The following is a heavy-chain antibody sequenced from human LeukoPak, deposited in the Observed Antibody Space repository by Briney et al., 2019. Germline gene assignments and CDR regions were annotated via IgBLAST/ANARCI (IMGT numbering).Heavy chain of an antibody. Sequence: GGSLRLSCAASGFAFSSYSMNWVRQAPGKGLEWVGRIKSKTDGGTTDYAAPVKGRFTISRDDSKNTLYLQMNSLRAEDTAVYYCARDLDIVVVVAEYGFGYWGQGTLVTVSS. CDR3: ARDLDIVVVVAEYGFGY. CDR1: GFAFSSYS. J-gene: IGHJ4*02. CDR2: IKSKTDGGTT. V-gene: IGHV3-15*01. D-gene: IGHD2-15*01.